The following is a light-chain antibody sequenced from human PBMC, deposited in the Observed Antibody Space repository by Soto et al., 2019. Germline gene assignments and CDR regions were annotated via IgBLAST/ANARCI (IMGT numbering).Light chain of an antibody. J-gene: IGKJ5*01. CDR2: DAY. Sequence: EFVLTQSPATLSLSPGERATLSCRASQSVGRYLAWYQQRPGQAPRLLIYDAYNRATGIPARFSGSGSGTDFTLTISSLEPEEFAVDYCQQSSQWPPITFGRWTRLEIK. V-gene: IGKV3-11*01. CDR3: QQSSQWPPIT. CDR1: QSVGRY.